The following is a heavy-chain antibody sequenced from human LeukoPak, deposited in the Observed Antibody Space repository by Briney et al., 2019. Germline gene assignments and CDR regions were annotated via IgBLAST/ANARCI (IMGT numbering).Heavy chain of an antibody. CDR2: INPNSGGT. CDR3: ARDNIAAAGYYMDV. J-gene: IGHJ6*03. D-gene: IGHD6-13*01. V-gene: IGHV1-2*02. Sequence: ASVKVSCKASGYTFTAYYMHWVRQAPGQGLEWMGWINPNSGGTNYAQKFQGRVTMTRDTSISTAYMELSRLTSDDTAVYYCARDNIAAAGYYMDVWGKGTTVIVSS. CDR1: GYTFTAYY.